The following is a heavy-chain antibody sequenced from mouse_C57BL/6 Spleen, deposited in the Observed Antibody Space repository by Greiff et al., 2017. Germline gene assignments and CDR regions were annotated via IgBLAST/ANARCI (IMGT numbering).Heavy chain of an antibody. CDR2: IYPGSGNT. CDR1: GYSFTSYY. J-gene: IGHJ2*01. CDR3: ARSGAYGSVDY. V-gene: IGHV1-66*01. D-gene: IGHD1-1*01. Sequence: VKLQESGPELVKPGASVKISCKASGYSFTSYYIHWVKQRPGQGLEWIGWIYPGSGNTKYNEKFKGKATLTADTSSSTAYMQLSSLTSEDSAVYYCARSGAYGSVDYWGQGTTLTVSS.